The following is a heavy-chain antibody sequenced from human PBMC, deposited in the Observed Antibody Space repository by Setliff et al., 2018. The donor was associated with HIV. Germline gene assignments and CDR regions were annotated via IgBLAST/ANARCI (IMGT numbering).Heavy chain of an antibody. J-gene: IGHJ5*02. CDR3: ARRIYYYDESRVLREEGFVP. CDR2: IYYSGST. V-gene: IGHV4-39*01. Sequence: PSETLSLTCTVSGGSISSSRYYWGWIRQPPGKGLEWIGSIYYSGSTYYSPSLKSRVTISVDTSKNHFSLKLSSVTAADTAVYYCARRIYYYDESRVLREEGFVPWGQGTLVTV. CDR1: GGSISSSRYY. D-gene: IGHD3-22*01.